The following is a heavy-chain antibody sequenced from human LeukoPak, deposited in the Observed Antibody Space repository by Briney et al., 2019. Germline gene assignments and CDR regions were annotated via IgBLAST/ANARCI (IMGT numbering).Heavy chain of an antibody. CDR1: GASISSDPYY. Sequence: PSETLSLTCTVSGASISSDPYYWSWIRQPAGKGLEWIGRINTSGSTNYNPSLKSRVTISVDTSKNQFSLKLSSVTAADTAVYYCASDTVDTAMVSRWFDPWGQGTLVTVSS. V-gene: IGHV4-61*02. CDR2: INTSGST. CDR3: ASDTVDTAMVSRWFDP. J-gene: IGHJ5*02. D-gene: IGHD5-18*01.